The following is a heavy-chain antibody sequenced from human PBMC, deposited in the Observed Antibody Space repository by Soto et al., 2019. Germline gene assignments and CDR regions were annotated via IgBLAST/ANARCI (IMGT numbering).Heavy chain of an antibody. Sequence: SETLSLTCTVSGGSISSGGYYWSWIRQHPGKGLEWIGYIYYSGSTHYNPSLESRVAISVDTSKNQFSLKLSSVTAADTAVYYCARVLGGFMNYYYGMDVRGQGTTVTVSS. D-gene: IGHD3-16*01. J-gene: IGHJ6*02. CDR2: IYYSGST. CDR3: ARVLGGFMNYYYGMDV. V-gene: IGHV4-31*03. CDR1: GGSISSGGYY.